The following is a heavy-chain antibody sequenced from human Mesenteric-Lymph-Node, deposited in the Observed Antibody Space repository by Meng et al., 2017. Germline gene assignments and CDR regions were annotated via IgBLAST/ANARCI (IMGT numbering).Heavy chain of an antibody. D-gene: IGHD3-22*01. Sequence: ASVKVSCKASGYTFTSYYMHWVRQAPGQGLEWMGIINPSGGSTSYAQKFQGRVTMTRDTSTSTVYMELSSLRSEDTAVYYCARDRVVVITTLRSYYYYGMDVWGQGTTVTV. CDR3: ARDRVVVITTLRSYYYYGMDV. J-gene: IGHJ6*02. CDR2: INPSGGST. CDR1: GYTFTSYY. V-gene: IGHV1-46*01.